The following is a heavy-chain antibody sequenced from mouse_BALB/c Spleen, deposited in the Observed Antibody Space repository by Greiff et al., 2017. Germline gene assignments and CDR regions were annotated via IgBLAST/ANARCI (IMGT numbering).Heavy chain of an antibody. CDR1: GYTFTSYW. J-gene: IGHJ4*01. CDR2: IYPGNSDT. D-gene: IGHD2-4*01. Sequence: EVQLQQSGTVLARPGASVKMSCKASGYTFTSYWMHWVKQRPGQGLEWIGAIYPGNSDTSYNQKFKGKAKLTAVTSTSTAYMELSSLTNEDSAVYYCTGMITTKGDYYAMDYWGQGTSVTVSS. V-gene: IGHV1-5*01. CDR3: TGMITTKGDYYAMDY.